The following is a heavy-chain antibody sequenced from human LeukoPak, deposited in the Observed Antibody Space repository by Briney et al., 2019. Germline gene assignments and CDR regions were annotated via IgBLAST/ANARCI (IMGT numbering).Heavy chain of an antibody. CDR1: GFTFSNAW. CDR2: IKSKTDGGTT. CDR3: TTDTSEDAFDI. Sequence: GGSLRLSCAASGFTFSNAWMSWVRQAPGKGLEWVGRIKSKTDGGTTDYAAPVKGRFTISRDDSKNTLCLQMNSLKTEDTAVYYCTTDTSEDAFDIWGQGTMVIVSS. D-gene: IGHD1-1*01. J-gene: IGHJ3*02. V-gene: IGHV3-15*01.